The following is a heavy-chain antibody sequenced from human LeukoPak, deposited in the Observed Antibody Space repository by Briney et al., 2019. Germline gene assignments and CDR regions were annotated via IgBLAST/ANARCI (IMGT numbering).Heavy chain of an antibody. D-gene: IGHD1-26*01. V-gene: IGHV3-30-3*01. CDR2: ISYDGSNK. CDR1: GFTFSSYA. J-gene: IGHJ6*02. CDR3: ARDMGSGNYLDYYYYGMDV. Sequence: GRSLRLSCAASGFTFSSYAMHWVRQAPGKGLEWVAVISYDGSNKYYADSVKGRFTISRDNSKNTLYLQMNSLRAEDTAVYYCARDMGSGNYLDYYYYGMDVWGQGTTVTVSS.